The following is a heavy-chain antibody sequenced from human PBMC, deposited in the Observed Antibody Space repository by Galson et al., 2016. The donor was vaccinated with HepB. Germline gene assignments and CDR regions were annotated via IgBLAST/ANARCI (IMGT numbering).Heavy chain of an antibody. CDR3: AKSMSVSYYYDSSGYSFDY. CDR1: GFIFSNYV. V-gene: IGHV3-64*04. Sequence: SLRLSCAASGFIFSNYVMHWIRQAPGKGLEYVSAISTDGDDTYYADSVKGRFTISRDNSKNTLYLQMNSLRAEDTAVYYCAKSMSVSYYYDSSGYSFDYWGQGTLVTVSS. CDR2: ISTDGDDT. J-gene: IGHJ4*02. D-gene: IGHD3-22*01.